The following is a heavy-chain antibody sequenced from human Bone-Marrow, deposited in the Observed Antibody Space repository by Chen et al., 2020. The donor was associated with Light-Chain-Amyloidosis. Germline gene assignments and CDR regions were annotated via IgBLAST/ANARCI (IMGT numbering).Heavy chain of an antibody. CDR2: IYNSGTT. Sequence: QVQLQESGPGLVKPSETLSLTCTVSGGSMDYYYWNWIRQPPGKGLEWIGYIYNSGTTNYNPYLRSRVTMSVDMSKKHVSLRLSSVTAAGAAVYYCGRDNIGGVDFWGQGTPVTVSS. CDR1: GGSMDYYY. CDR3: GRDNIGGVDF. J-gene: IGHJ4*02. V-gene: IGHV4-59*01. D-gene: IGHD3-16*01.